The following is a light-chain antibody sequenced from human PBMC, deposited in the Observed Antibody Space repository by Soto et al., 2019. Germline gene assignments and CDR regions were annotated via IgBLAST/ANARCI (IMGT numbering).Light chain of an antibody. J-gene: IGLJ1*01. V-gene: IGLV2-14*01. CDR1: SSDVGGYNF. Sequence: QFALTQPASVSGSPGQSITISCTGTSSDVGGYNFVSWYQQHPGKAPKLMIYDVSNRPSGVSNRFSGPKSANTASLTISGLQADDEADYYCTSYTSSNTLYVFGTGTKLTVL. CDR3: TSYTSSNTLYV. CDR2: DVS.